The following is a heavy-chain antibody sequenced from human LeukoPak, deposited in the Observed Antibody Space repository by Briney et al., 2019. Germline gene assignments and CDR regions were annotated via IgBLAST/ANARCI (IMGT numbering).Heavy chain of an antibody. V-gene: IGHV4-31*03. CDR2: MYYSGTT. J-gene: IGHJ4*02. CDR3: ARATVTIRSAKWYFDY. Sequence: TSQTLSLTCTVSGGSISSGYYWGWIRQHPGKGLEWIGYMYYSGTTYYNPSLKSRLTISIDTSKNQFSLKLSSVTAADTAVYYCARATVTIRSAKWYFDYRGQGTLVTVSS. D-gene: IGHD4-17*01. CDR1: GGSISSGYY.